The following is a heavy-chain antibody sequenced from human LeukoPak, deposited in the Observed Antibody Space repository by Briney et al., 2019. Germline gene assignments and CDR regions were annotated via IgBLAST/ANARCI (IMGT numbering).Heavy chain of an antibody. Sequence: PSETLSLTCAVSGGSISSSSYYWGWIRQPPGKGVEWIGNIYYTGSTYYNSSLRSRVTISVDTSKNQFSLKLRSVTAADTAVYYCARAVWGIRSSKGVFDYWGQGTLVTVSS. CDR3: ARAVWGIRSSKGVFDY. CDR1: GGSISSSSYY. J-gene: IGHJ4*02. D-gene: IGHD3-16*01. CDR2: IYYTGST. V-gene: IGHV4-39*07.